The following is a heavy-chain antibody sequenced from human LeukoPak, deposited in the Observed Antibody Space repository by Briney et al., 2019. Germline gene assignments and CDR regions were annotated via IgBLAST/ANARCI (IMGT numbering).Heavy chain of an antibody. Sequence: GESLKIPCKGSGYSFTDYWIGWVRQMPGKGLEWMGIIYPGDSDTRYSPSFQGQVTISADKSINTAFLQWSSLKASDTAMYYCTRQRYFDYWGQGTLVTVSS. J-gene: IGHJ4*02. CDR2: IYPGDSDT. V-gene: IGHV5-51*01. CDR1: GYSFTDYW. CDR3: TRQRYFDY.